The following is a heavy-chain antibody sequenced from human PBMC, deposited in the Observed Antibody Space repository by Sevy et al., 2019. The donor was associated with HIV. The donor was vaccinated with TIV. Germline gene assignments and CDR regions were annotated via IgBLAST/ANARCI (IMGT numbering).Heavy chain of an antibody. CDR3: ARDPRLYGDNVEGFDS. Sequence: GGSLRLSCAASGFTFSNYGMHWVRQAPGKGLEWVAAISYDESTKYYADSVKGRFTISRDNSKNSLFLQMKSLTPEDTAVYYCARDPRLYGDNVEGFDSWGQGTLVTVSS. CDR2: ISYDESTK. V-gene: IGHV3-30*03. CDR1: GFTFSNYG. J-gene: IGHJ4*02. D-gene: IGHD4-17*01.